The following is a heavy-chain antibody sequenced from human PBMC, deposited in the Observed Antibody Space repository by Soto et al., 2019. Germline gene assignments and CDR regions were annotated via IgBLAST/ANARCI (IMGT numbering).Heavy chain of an antibody. Sequence: GSLRLSCAASGFTFSSYSMNWVRQAPGKGLEWVSYISGISSYIYYADSVKGRFTISRDNAKNSLYLQMSSLRAEDTAVYYCARAVGGTSIWGQGTLVTVSS. J-gene: IGHJ4*02. CDR2: ISGISSYI. CDR3: ARAVGGTSI. V-gene: IGHV3-21*01. D-gene: IGHD1-26*01. CDR1: GFTFSSYS.